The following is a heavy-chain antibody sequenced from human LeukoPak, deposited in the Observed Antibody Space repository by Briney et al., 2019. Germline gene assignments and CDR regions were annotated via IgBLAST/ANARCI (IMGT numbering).Heavy chain of an antibody. J-gene: IGHJ6*03. CDR1: GFTFSSYS. CDR3: ARHELGGGYYYYYYMDV. CDR2: ISSSSSYI. Sequence: TGGSLRLSSAASGFTFSSYSMNWVRQAPGKGLEWVSSISSSSSYIYYADSVKGRFTISRDNAKNSLYLQMNSLRAEDTAVYYCARHELGGGYYYYYYMDVWGKGTTVTVSS. V-gene: IGHV3-21*01. D-gene: IGHD3-16*01.